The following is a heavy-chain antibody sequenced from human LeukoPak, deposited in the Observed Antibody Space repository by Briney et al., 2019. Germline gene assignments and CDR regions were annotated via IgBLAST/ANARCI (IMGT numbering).Heavy chain of an antibody. J-gene: IGHJ4*02. Sequence: GGSLRLSCAVSGFTFSNYNMNWVRQAPGKGLEWVSSISSSSSYIYYADSVKGRFTISRDNAKNSLYLQMNSLRAEDTAVYYCARSFVATRPDDWGQGTLVTVSS. CDR2: ISSSSSYI. CDR1: GFTFSNYN. D-gene: IGHD5-12*01. CDR3: ARSFVATRPDD. V-gene: IGHV3-21*01.